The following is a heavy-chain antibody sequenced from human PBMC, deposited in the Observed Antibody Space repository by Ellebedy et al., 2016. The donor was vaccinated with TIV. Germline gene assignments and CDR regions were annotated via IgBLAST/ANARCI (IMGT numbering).Heavy chain of an antibody. D-gene: IGHD2-21*01. J-gene: IGHJ3*02. CDR2: IIPIFGTA. CDR1: GGTFSSYA. CDR3: ASAVVPYAFDI. Sequence: SVKVSYXASGGTFSSYAISWVRQAPGQGLEWMGGIIPIFGTANYAQKFQGRVTITADESTSTAYMELSSLRSEDTAVYYCASAVVPYAFDIWGQGTMVTVSS. V-gene: IGHV1-69*13.